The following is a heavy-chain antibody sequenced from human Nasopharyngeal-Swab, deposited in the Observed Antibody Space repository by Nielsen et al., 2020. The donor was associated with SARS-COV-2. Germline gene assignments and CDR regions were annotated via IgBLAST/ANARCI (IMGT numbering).Heavy chain of an antibody. V-gene: IGHV4-59*01. CDR1: GGSISSYY. Sequence: SETLSLTCTVSGGSISSYYWSWIRQPPGKGLEWIGYIYYSGSTNYNPSLKSRVIISVDTSKNQFSLKLSSVTAADTAVYYCASNRGSYLFDYWGQGTLVTVSS. CDR3: ASNRGSYLFDY. D-gene: IGHD1-26*01. J-gene: IGHJ4*02. CDR2: IYYSGST.